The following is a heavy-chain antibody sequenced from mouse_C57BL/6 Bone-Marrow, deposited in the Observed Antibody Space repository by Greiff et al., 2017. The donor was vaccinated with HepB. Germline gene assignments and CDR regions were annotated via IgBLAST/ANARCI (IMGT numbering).Heavy chain of an antibody. Sequence: VQLKESGPELVKPGASVKMSCKASGYTFTDYNMHWVKQSHGKSLEWIGYINPNNGGTSYNQKFKGKATLTVNKSSSTAYMELRSLTSEDSAVYYCARVGSSGYNFCFAYWGQGTLVTVSA. D-gene: IGHD3-2*02. J-gene: IGHJ3*01. CDR3: ARVGSSGYNFCFAY. V-gene: IGHV1-22*01. CDR2: INPNNGGT. CDR1: GYTFTDYN.